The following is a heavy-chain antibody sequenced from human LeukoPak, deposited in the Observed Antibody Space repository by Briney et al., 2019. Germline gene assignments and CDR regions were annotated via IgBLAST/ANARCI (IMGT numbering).Heavy chain of an antibody. CDR2: MSPNSGNT. J-gene: IGHJ5*02. CDR1: GYTFTSYD. V-gene: IGHV1-8*03. CDR3: ALAGGWGLWFDP. D-gene: IGHD3-16*01. Sequence: ASVKVSCKASGYTFTSYDINWVRQATGQGLEWMGWMSPNSGNTGYAQKFQGRDTITRNTSISTAYMELSSLRSEDTAVYYCALAGGWGLWFDPWGQGTLVTVSS.